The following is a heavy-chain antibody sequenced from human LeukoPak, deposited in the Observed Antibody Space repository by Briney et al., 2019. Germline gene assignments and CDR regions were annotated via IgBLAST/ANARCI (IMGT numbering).Heavy chain of an antibody. Sequence: PGGSLRLSCAASGFSFSTYSLNWVHQAPGKGLDWVSSITSTGRYIYYADSVKGRFTVSRDNAKNSLYLEMSSLRDEDTAVYYCARDWSPPYQVLSPGYFDLWGRGTLVTVSS. D-gene: IGHD2-2*01. CDR3: ARDWSPPYQVLSPGYFDL. V-gene: IGHV3-21*01. J-gene: IGHJ2*01. CDR2: ITSTGRYI. CDR1: GFSFSTYS.